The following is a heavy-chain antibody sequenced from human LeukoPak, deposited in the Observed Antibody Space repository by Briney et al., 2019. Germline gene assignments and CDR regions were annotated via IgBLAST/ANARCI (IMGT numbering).Heavy chain of an antibody. D-gene: IGHD3-10*01. CDR2: INAGNGNT. Sequence: ASVKVSCKASGYTFTSYAMHWVRQAPGQRLEWMGWINAGNGNTKYSQKFQGRVTITRDTSASTAYMELSSLRSEDTAVYYCAIGYYYGSGSYLYYFDYWGQGTLVTVSS. CDR1: GYTFTSYA. V-gene: IGHV1-3*01. J-gene: IGHJ4*02. CDR3: AIGYYYGSGSYLYYFDY.